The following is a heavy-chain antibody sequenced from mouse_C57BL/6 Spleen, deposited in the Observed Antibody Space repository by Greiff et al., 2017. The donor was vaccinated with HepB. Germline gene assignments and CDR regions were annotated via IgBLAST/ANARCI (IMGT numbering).Heavy chain of an antibody. Sequence: DVMLVESGEGLVKPGGSLKLSCAASGFTFSSYAMSWVRQTPEKRLEWVAYISSGGDYIYYAVTVKSRFTISRDNARNTLYLQMSSLKSEDTAMYYCTGNYDMEYWGRGTLVTVSS. V-gene: IGHV5-9-1*02. J-gene: IGHJ4*01. CDR2: ISSGGDYI. CDR3: TGNYDMEY. CDR1: GFTFSSYA.